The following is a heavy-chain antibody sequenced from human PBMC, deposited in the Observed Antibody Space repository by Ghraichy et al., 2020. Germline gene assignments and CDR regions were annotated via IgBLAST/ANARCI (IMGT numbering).Heavy chain of an antibody. D-gene: IGHD2-21*02. J-gene: IGHJ1*01. V-gene: IGHV3-48*03. CDR2: INTGSGTI. CDR3: TRVYCGADCHLGYFQG. CDR1: GFTFSNYE. Sequence: GGSLRLTCVGYGFTFSNYEMNWVRQAPGKGLEWISYINTGSGTIYYADSVKGRITISRDNAKKSLFLQMNNLRAEDTAVYYCTRVYCGADCHLGYFQGWGQGTLVTVSS.